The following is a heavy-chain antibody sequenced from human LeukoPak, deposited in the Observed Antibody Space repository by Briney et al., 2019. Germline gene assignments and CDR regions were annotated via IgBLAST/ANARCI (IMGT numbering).Heavy chain of an antibody. D-gene: IGHD3-10*01. V-gene: IGHV4-59*08. CDR3: ARLYGSGSYSS. Sequence: SETLSLTCAVYGGSFSGYYWSWIRQPPGKGLEWIGYIYYSGSTNYNPSLKSRVTISVDTSKNQFSLKLSSVTAADTAVYYCARLYGSGSYSSWGQGTLVTVSS. J-gene: IGHJ4*02. CDR2: IYYSGST. CDR1: GGSFSGYY.